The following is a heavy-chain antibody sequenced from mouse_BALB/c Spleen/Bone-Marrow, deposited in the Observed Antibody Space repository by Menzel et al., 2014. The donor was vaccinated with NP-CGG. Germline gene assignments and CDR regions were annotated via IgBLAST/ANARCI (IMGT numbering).Heavy chain of an antibody. Sequence: EVNLVDSGGGLVQPGDSLRLSCATSGFTFSDFYMEWIRQPPGKRLEWIAASRNKAKYYTTEYSASVKGRFIVSRDTSQSVLYLQMNALRAEDTAIYYCARDVGYGNYFVYWGQGTLVTVSA. V-gene: IGHV7-1*02. D-gene: IGHD2-10*02. CDR1: GFTFSDFY. CDR3: ARDVGYGNYFVY. CDR2: SRNKAKYYTT. J-gene: IGHJ3*01.